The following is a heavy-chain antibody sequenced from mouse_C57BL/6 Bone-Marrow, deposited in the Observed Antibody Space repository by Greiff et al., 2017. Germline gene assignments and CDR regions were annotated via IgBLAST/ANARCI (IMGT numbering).Heavy chain of an antibody. V-gene: IGHV5-4*01. J-gene: IGHJ2*01. CDR3: ARDQGGTGYFDY. CDR1: GFTFSSYA. D-gene: IGHD4-1*01. Sequence: EVQRVESGGGLVKPGGSLKLSCAASGFTFSSYAMSWVRQTPEKRLEWVATISDGGSYTYYPDNVKGRFTISRDNAKNNLYLQMSHLKSEDTAMYYCARDQGGTGYFDYWGQGTTLTVSS. CDR2: ISDGGSYT.